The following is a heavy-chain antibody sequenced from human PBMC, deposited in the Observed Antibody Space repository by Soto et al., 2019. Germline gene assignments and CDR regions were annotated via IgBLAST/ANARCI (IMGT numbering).Heavy chain of an antibody. V-gene: IGHV3-74*01. CDR3: ARGDKGCFAL. Sequence: EVQLVESEGGLVQRGGSLRLSCAASGFTFNYYWMHWVRQAPGEGLVWVSHIHSDGSSTTYAASVKGRFTISRDNAKNTLYLQMNRLRVEDTAVYYCARGDKGCFALWGQGTTVTVSS. J-gene: IGHJ3*01. CDR2: IHSDGSST. D-gene: IGHD2-21*02. CDR1: GFTFNYYW.